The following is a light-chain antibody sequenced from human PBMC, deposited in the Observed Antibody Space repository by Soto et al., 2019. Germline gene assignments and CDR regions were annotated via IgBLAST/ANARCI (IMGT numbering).Light chain of an antibody. J-gene: IGKJ1*01. V-gene: IGKV3-20*01. CDR2: GAS. CDR3: QHYNSYST. CDR1: QSVSSSY. Sequence: EIVLTQSPGTLSLSPGERATLSCRASQSVSSSYLAWYQQKPGQAPRLLIYGASSRATGIPDRFSGSGSGTDFTLTISSLQPDDLATYYCQHYNSYSTFGQGTKVDIK.